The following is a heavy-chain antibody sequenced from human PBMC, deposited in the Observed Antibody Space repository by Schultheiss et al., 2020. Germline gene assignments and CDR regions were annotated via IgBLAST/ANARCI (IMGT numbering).Heavy chain of an antibody. CDR1: GFTFSNAW. J-gene: IGHJ4*02. D-gene: IGHD1-26*01. Sequence: CGSLRLSCAASGFTFSNAWMSWVRQAPGKGLEWVGRIKSKTDGWTTDYAAPVKGRFTISRDDSKNTLYLQMNSLKTEDTAVYYCTTAERELPPNWGQGTLVTVSS. CDR2: IKSKTDGWTT. CDR3: TTAERELPPN. V-gene: IGHV3-15*01.